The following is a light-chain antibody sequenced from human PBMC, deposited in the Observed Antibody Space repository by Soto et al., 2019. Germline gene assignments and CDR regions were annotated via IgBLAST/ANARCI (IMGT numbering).Light chain of an antibody. CDR1: QSITSW. Sequence: DIQMTQSPSTLSASVGDRVTITCRASQSITSWLAWYQQKPGKAPKLLIYDAPSLENGVPSRFSGSRSGTVFTLTISSLQPDDYATYYCQQYNRYWTFGQGTKV. V-gene: IGKV1-5*01. J-gene: IGKJ1*01. CDR2: DAP. CDR3: QQYNRYWT.